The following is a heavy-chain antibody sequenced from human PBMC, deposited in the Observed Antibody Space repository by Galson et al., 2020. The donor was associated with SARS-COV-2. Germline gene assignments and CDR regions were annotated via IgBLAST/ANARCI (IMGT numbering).Heavy chain of an antibody. Sequence: SQTLSLTCTVSGGSISNGDYYWSWIRQTPGKGLEWIGDIHYSGTTYYNSSLKSRVTISVDTSENQFSLRLSSATAADTAAYYCARSFVPDLFSSREMYAFDIWGQGTMVTVSS. J-gene: IGHJ3*02. CDR3: ARSFVPDLFSSREMYAFDI. CDR1: GGSISNGDYY. V-gene: IGHV4-30-4*01. D-gene: IGHD6-13*01. CDR2: IHYSGTT.